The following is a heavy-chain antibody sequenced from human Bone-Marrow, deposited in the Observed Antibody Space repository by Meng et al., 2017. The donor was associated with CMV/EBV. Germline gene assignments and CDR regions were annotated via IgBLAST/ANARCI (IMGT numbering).Heavy chain of an antibody. CDR1: SYY. J-gene: IGHJ4*02. CDR3: ARDLYYDFWSGYYNGGPTRDY. CDR2: IYYSGST. V-gene: IGHV4-39*07. D-gene: IGHD3-3*01. Sequence: SYYWGWIRQPPGKGLEWIGSIYYSGSTYYNPSLKSRVTISVDTSKNQFSLKLSSVTAADTAVYYCARDLYYDFWSGYYNGGPTRDYWGQGTLVTVSS.